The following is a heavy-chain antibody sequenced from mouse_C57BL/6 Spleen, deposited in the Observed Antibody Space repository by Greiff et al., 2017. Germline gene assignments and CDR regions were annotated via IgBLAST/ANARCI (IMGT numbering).Heavy chain of an antibody. CDR1: GYTFTSYW. CDR3: TRIHRYGSSYFDY. D-gene: IGHD1-1*01. Sequence: EVQLQQSGTVLARPGASVKMSCKTSGYTFTSYWMHWVKQRPGQGLEWIGAIYPGNSDTSYNQKFKGKAKLTAVTSASTASMELSSLTNEDSAVYYCTRIHRYGSSYFDYWGQGTTLTVSS. CDR2: IYPGNSDT. V-gene: IGHV1-5*01. J-gene: IGHJ2*01.